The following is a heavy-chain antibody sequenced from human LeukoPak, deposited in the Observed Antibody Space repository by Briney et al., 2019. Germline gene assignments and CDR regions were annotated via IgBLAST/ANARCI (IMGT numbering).Heavy chain of an antibody. CDR1: GFTFSSYS. CDR3: ARVGWGYYDSSGYYYFDY. V-gene: IGHV3-21*01. Sequence: GGSLRLSCAASGFTFSSYSMNWVRQAPGKGLEWVSSSSSSSSYIYYADSVKGRFTISRDNAKNSLYLQMNSLRAEDTAVYYCARVGWGYYDSSGYYYFDYWGQGTLVTVSS. J-gene: IGHJ4*02. D-gene: IGHD3-22*01. CDR2: SSSSSSYI.